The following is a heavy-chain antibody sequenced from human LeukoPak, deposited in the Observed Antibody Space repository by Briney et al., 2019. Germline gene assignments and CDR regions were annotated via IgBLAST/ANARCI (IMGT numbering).Heavy chain of an antibody. D-gene: IGHD3-16*01. J-gene: IGHJ4*02. CDR3: AKDIRLRLGDPSFPSFDY. V-gene: IGHV3-30*18. CDR1: GFTFSSYG. Sequence: GGSLRLSCAASGFTFSSYGMHWVRQAPGKGLEWVALTSYDGSNKYYADSVKGRFAISRDNSKNTLHLQMNSLRAEDTAVYYCAKDIRLRLGDPSFPSFDYWGQGTLVTVSS. CDR2: TSYDGSNK.